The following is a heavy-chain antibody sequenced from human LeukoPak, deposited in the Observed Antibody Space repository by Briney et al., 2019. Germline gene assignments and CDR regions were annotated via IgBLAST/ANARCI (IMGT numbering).Heavy chain of an antibody. V-gene: IGHV4-30-4*01. J-gene: IGHJ6*02. CDR2: IYYSGST. CDR1: GGSISSGDYY. CDR3: ARSEGNCRGGICSFGYYYSMDV. Sequence: PSETLSLTCTVSGGSISSGDYYWSWIRQPPGKGLEWIGYIYYSGSTYYNPSLKSRITISVDTSKNQFSLQLSSVTAADTAVYYCARSEGNCRGGICSFGYYYSMDVWGQGTTVTVSS. D-gene: IGHD2-15*01.